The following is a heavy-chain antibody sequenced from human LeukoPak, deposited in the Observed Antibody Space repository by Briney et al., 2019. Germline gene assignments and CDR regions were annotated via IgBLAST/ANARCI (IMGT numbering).Heavy chain of an antibody. V-gene: IGHV3-23*01. J-gene: IGHJ4*02. CDR3: AKEGRYTYGYVDY. CDR1: GFTFTNYA. Sequence: GGSLRLSCAASGFTFTNYAMSWVRQAPGKGLEWVSSITGSGGSSYYADSVKDLFTISRDTSKNTLYLQLNSLRAEDTAVYYCAKEGRYTYGYVDYWGQGTLVTVSS. CDR2: ITGSGGSS. D-gene: IGHD5-18*01.